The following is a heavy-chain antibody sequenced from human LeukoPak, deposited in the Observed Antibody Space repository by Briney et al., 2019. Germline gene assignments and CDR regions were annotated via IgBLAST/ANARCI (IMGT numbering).Heavy chain of an antibody. CDR3: ARRIRLGGGYDDAFDI. J-gene: IGHJ3*02. Sequence: SETLSLTCTVSGGSISSYYWSWIRQPPGKGLEWIGYIYYSGSTNYNPSLKSRVTISVDTSKNQFSLKLSSVTAADTAVYYCARRIRLGGGYDDAFDIWGQGTMVTVSS. V-gene: IGHV4-59*01. D-gene: IGHD5-12*01. CDR1: GGSISSYY. CDR2: IYYSGST.